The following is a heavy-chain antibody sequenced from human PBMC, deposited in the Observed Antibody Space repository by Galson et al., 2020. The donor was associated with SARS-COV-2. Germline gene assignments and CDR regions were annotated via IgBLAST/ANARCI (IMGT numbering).Heavy chain of an antibody. V-gene: IGHV4-59*01. CDR2: ISYRGSA. Sequence: ETSETLSLTCSVSDGPMSSYYWSWIRQPPGKGLEWIGSISYRGSANYNHSLRSRVTISVDLSKNQFSLKVTSVTAADTAVYYCARDPAPLYGDNYYYGMDVWGRGTTVTVSS. D-gene: IGHD4-17*01. CDR3: ARDPAPLYGDNYYYGMDV. J-gene: IGHJ6*02. CDR1: DGPMSSYY.